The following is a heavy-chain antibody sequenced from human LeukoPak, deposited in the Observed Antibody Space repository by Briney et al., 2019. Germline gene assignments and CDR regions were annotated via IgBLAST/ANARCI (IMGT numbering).Heavy chain of an antibody. CDR2: IFHSGAT. CDR3: ARDLPTVTTDY. V-gene: IGHV4-4*02. D-gene: IGHD4-17*01. J-gene: IGHJ4*02. CDR1: GGPISSTNW. Sequence: SETLSLTCAVSGGPISSTNWWSWVRQTPGKGLEWLGEIFHSGATNYSPSLKSRATISVDKSKNQFSLKLSSVTAADTAVYYCARDLPTVTTDYWGQGTLVTVSS.